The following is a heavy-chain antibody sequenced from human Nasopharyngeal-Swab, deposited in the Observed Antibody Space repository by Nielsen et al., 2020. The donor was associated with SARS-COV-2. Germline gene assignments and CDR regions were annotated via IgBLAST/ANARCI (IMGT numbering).Heavy chain of an antibody. CDR2: INHSGST. CDR1: GGSFSGYY. V-gene: IGHV4-34*01. CDR3: ARHTANTED. Sequence: GSLRLSCAVYGGSFSGYYWSWIRQPPGKGLEWIGEINHSGSTNCNPSLKSRVTISVDTSKNQFSLKLSSVTAADTAVYYCARHTANTEDWGQGTLVTVSS. D-gene: IGHD5-18*01. J-gene: IGHJ4*02.